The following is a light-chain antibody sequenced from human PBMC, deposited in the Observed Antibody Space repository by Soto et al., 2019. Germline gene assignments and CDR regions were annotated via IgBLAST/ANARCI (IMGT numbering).Light chain of an antibody. CDR1: SSDVGGYNY. CDR3: SSYAGSSNV. J-gene: IGLJ1*01. V-gene: IGLV2-8*01. CDR2: EVN. Sequence: QSVLTQHASACGSPGQSVAISCTGTSSDVGGYNYVSWYQQHPGKAPKLMIYEVNKRPSGVPDRFSGSKSGNTASLTVSGLQAEDEADYYCSSYAGSSNVFGTGTKVTV.